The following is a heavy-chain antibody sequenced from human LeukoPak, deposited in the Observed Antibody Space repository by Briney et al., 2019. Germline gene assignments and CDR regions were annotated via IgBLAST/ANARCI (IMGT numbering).Heavy chain of an antibody. D-gene: IGHD3-3*01. V-gene: IGHV4-31*03. CDR1: GGSISSGGYY. CDR3: ARDQTIFGVVGAFDI. CDR2: IYYSGST. J-gene: IGHJ3*02. Sequence: SQTLSLTCTVSGGSISSGGYYWSWIRQHPGKGLEWIGYIYYSGSTYYNPSLKSRVTISVDTSKNQFSLRLSSVTAADTAVSYCARDQTIFGVVGAFDIWGQGTMVTVSS.